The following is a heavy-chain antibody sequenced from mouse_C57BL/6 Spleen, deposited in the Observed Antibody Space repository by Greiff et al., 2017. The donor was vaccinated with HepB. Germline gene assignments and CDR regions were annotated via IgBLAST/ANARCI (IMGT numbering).Heavy chain of an antibody. CDR2: INPNNGGT. J-gene: IGHJ4*01. V-gene: IGHV1-26*01. Sequence: EVQLQQSGPELVKPGASVKISCKASGYTFTDYYMNWVKQSHGKSLEWIGDINPNNGGTSYNQKFKGKATLTVDKSSSTAYMELRSLTSEDSAVYYCARSVLAMDYWGQGTSVTVAS. CDR1: GYTFTDYY. CDR3: ARSVLAMDY.